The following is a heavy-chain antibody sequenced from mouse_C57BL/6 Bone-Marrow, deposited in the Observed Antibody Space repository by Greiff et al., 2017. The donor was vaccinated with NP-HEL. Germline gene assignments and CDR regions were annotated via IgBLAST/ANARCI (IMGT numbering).Heavy chain of an antibody. CDR1: GYTFTSYW. J-gene: IGHJ3*01. D-gene: IGHD3-2*02. Sequence: QVQLQQPGAELVKPGASVKLSCTASGYTFTSYWMQWVKQRPGQGLEWIGEIDPSDSYTNYNQKFKGKATLTVDTSSSTAYMQISSLTSEDSAVYYCARSGYPILFAYWGQGTRVTVSA. CDR2: IDPSDSYT. CDR3: ARSGYPILFAY. V-gene: IGHV1-50*01.